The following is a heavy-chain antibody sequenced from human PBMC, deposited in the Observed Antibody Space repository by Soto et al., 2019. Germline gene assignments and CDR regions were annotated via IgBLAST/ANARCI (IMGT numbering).Heavy chain of an antibody. CDR2: ISSSSKYT. J-gene: IGHJ4*02. CDR3: TTDVPWSAGALDY. Sequence: NPGGSLRLSCAASGFTFSDYYMSWIRQAPGKGLEWVSYISSSSKYTNYADSVKGRFTISRDDSRNTLYLQMDSLRTEDTAVYYCTTDVPWSAGALDYWGQGTLVTVSS. D-gene: IGHD1-1*01. V-gene: IGHV3-11*05. CDR1: GFTFSDYY.